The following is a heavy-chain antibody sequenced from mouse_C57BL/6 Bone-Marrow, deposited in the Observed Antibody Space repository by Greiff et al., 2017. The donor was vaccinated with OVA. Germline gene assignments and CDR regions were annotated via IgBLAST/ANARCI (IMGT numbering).Heavy chain of an antibody. J-gene: IGHJ3*01. CDR1: GFSLTSYG. CDR3: ARKRDYYGSSSFAY. V-gene: IGHV2-2*01. CDR2: IWSGGST. D-gene: IGHD1-1*01. Sequence: QVQLKESGPGLVQPSQSLSITCTVSGFSLTSYGVHWVRQSPGKGLEWLGVIWSGGSTDYNAAFISRLSISKDNSKSQVFFKMNSLQADDTAIYYCARKRDYYGSSSFAYWGQGTLVTVSA.